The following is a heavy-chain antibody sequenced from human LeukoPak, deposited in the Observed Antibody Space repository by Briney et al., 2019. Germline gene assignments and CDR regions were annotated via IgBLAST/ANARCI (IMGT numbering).Heavy chain of an antibody. D-gene: IGHD3-16*01. V-gene: IGHV1-69*04. CDR3: ASIIITVGGVNRGDYHFDY. Sequence: SVTLSFTASGGTFSSYAISWVRQAPGQGLEWMGRIIPNLGIANYAQKFQGRVTITTDKSTSTAYMELSSLSSEDTAVYYCASIIITVGGVNRGDYHFDYWGQGTLVTASS. CDR2: IIPNLGIA. CDR1: GGTFSSYA. J-gene: IGHJ4*02.